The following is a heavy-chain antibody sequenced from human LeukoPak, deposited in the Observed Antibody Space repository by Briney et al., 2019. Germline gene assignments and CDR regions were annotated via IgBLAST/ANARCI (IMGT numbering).Heavy chain of an antibody. CDR3: ARDSSSWSAFDI. J-gene: IGHJ3*02. D-gene: IGHD6-13*01. V-gene: IGHV1-2*02. CDR2: INPNSGGT. Sequence: ASVKVSCKASGYTFTGYYMHWVRQAPGQGLEWMGWINPNSGGTNYAQKFQGRVTMTRDTSISTAYMELSRLRSDDTAVYYCARDSSSWSAFDIWGQGTMVTVSS. CDR1: GYTFTGYY.